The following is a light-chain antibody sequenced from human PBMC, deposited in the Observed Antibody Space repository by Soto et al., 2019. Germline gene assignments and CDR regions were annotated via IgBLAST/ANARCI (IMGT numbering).Light chain of an antibody. V-gene: IGKV4-1*01. J-gene: IGKJ1*01. Sequence: DIVMTQSPDSLSVSLGERATIDCKSSESVLHSSNNKNYLAWYQQKPGQPPKLLIYWASTRESGVPDRFSGSGSGTDFTLTISSLQAEDVAVYYCQQYYKTPPTFGQGTKVEI. CDR1: ESVLHSSNNKNY. CDR3: QQYYKTPPT. CDR2: WAS.